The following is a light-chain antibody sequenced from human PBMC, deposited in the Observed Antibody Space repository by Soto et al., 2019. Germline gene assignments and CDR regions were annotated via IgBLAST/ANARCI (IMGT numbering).Light chain of an antibody. J-gene: IGKJ4*01. CDR3: QQYETFPLT. CDR2: KAS. V-gene: IGKV1-5*03. Sequence: DIQMTQSPATLSASVGDRVTIGCRASQSIRAWLAWYQQKPGKAPKLLIYKASILESGVPSRFSGSGSATEFTLTISSLQPEDFASYYCQQYETFPLTFGGGTKV. CDR1: QSIRAW.